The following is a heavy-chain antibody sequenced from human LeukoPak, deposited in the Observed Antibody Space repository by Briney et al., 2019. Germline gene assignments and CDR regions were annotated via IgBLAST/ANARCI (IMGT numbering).Heavy chain of an antibody. CDR3: ARDPGYGLGVDYGDY. Sequence: GGSLRLSCAASGFTVSGNYMSWVRQAPGKGLEWLSVIHRGGNTYYADSVKGRFTISRDSSKNTVFLQMDSLRAEDTAVYYCARDPGYGLGVDYGDYWGQGTLFTVSS. V-gene: IGHV3-66*01. D-gene: IGHD3-10*01. J-gene: IGHJ4*02. CDR2: IHRGGNT. CDR1: GFTVSGNY.